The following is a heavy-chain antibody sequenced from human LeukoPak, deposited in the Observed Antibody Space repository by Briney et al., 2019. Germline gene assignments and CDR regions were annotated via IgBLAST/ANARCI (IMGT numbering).Heavy chain of an antibody. V-gene: IGHV1-24*01. D-gene: IGHD3-10*01. CDR3: VTIPEDSGVDY. CDR2: FDPEDGEA. J-gene: IGHJ4*02. CDR1: GYRLTELS. Sequence: ASVKVSCKVSGYRLTELSMHWVRQAPGKGLEWMGGFDPEDGEAIYAQKFQGRVTMTEDTSTDTVHMELSSLRSEDTAVYYCVTIPEDSGVDYWGQGTLVIVSS.